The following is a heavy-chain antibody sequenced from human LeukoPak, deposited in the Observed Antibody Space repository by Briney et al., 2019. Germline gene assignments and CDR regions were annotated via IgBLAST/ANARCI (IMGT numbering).Heavy chain of an antibody. Sequence: GASVKVSCKASGFNFSSSIMQWVRQARGHRLEWIGWIVADSGHTSYAQKFEERVTINRDMSTNIAYMELKSLGSEDTAVYYCAAANPWGWFDPWGQGTLVTVSS. J-gene: IGHJ5*02. V-gene: IGHV1-58*02. CDR3: AAANPWGWFDP. D-gene: IGHD3-16*01. CDR2: IVADSGHT. CDR1: GFNFSSSI.